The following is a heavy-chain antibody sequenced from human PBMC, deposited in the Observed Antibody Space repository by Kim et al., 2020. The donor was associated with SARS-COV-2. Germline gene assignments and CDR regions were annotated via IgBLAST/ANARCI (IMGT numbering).Heavy chain of an antibody. CDR2: IYPGDSDT. V-gene: IGHV5-51*01. D-gene: IGHD6-6*01. CDR3: ARRGLGGIAARLNYGMDV. CDR1: GYSFTSYW. Sequence: GESLKISCKGSGYSFTSYWIGWVRQMPGKGLEWMGIIYPGDSDTRYSPSFQGQVTISADKSISTAYLQWSSLKASDTAMYYCARRGLGGIAARLNYGMDVWGQGTTVTVSS. J-gene: IGHJ6*02.